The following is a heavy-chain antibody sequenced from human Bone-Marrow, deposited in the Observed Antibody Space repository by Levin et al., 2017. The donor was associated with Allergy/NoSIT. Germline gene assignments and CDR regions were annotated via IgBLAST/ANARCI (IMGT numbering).Heavy chain of an antibody. Sequence: GGSLRLSCAASGFTFHDYAMHWVRQAPGKGLEWVSGLSWSGGNIAYADSVKGRFTISRDNAKNSLYLQMNSLRPADTALYYCVKDLRGGPPYASGTLGTYGMDVWGQGTTVTVSS. V-gene: IGHV3-9*01. D-gene: IGHD3-10*01. CDR3: VKDLRGGPPYASGTLGTYGMDV. CDR1: GFTFHDYA. CDR2: LSWSGGNI. J-gene: IGHJ6*02.